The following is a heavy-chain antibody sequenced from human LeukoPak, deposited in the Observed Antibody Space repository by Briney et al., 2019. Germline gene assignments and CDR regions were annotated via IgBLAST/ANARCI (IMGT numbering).Heavy chain of an antibody. J-gene: IGHJ6*02. Sequence: GASVKVSCKASGYTFSRNYIHWVRQAPGQGLEWMGIINPSVGSTSKAQKFQDRVTMTRDTSTSTVYMELSGLRSEDTAVYYCARGYESSGSYRAIDYYGMDVWGQGTTVTVSS. CDR1: GYTFSRNY. D-gene: IGHD3-10*01. CDR3: ARGYESSGSYRAIDYYGMDV. V-gene: IGHV1-46*01. CDR2: INPSVGST.